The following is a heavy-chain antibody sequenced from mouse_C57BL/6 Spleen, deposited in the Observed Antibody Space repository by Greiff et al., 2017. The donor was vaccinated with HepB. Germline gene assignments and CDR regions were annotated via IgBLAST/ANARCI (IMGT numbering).Heavy chain of an antibody. CDR1: GFNIKDDY. Sequence: VQLQQSGAELVRPGASVKLSCTASGFNIKDDYMHWVKQRPEQGLEWIGWIDPENGDTEYASKFQGKATITADTSSNTAYLQLSSLTSEDTAVYYCTRYYYGSSSVDYWGQGTTLTVSS. CDR3: TRYYYGSSSVDY. D-gene: IGHD1-1*01. V-gene: IGHV14-4*01. CDR2: IDPENGDT. J-gene: IGHJ2*01.